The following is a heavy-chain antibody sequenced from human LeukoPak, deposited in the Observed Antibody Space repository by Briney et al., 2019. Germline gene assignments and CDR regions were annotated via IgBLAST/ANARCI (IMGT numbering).Heavy chain of an antibody. D-gene: IGHD2/OR15-2a*01. CDR1: GFTFRNYA. CDR2: LSGSGVNT. Sequence: GGSLRLSCAVSGFTFRNYAMSWVRQAPGKGLEWVSTLSGSGVNTYYADSVKGRFTISRDNSKNTLYLQMNSLRAEDTAVYYCAREIDTESAFDIWGQGTMVTVSS. V-gene: IGHV3-23*01. J-gene: IGHJ3*02. CDR3: AREIDTESAFDI.